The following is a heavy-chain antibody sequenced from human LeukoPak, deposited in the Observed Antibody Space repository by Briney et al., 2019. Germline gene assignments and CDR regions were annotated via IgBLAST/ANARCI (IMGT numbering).Heavy chain of an antibody. CDR3: ARESSPPAYGMDV. D-gene: IGHD6-13*01. CDR2: IFPGDSNT. J-gene: IGHJ6*04. V-gene: IGHV5-51*01. Sequence: GEPLKISCKGSGYSFTNYWIGWVRQMPGKGLEWVAIIFPGDSNTRYSPSFQGQVTISADKSISTAYLEWSSLKASDSAMYYCARESSPPAYGMDVWGKGTTVTVS. CDR1: GYSFTNYW.